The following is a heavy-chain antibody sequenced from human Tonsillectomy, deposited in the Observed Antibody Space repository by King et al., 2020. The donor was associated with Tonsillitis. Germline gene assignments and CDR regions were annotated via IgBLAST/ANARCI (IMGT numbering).Heavy chain of an antibody. CDR2: IYYSGST. V-gene: IGHV4-59*01. CDR1: GGSISSYY. J-gene: IGHJ4*02. D-gene: IGHD2-2*01. CDR3: ASVPLGY. Sequence: VQLQESGPGLVKPSETLSLTCTVSGGSISSYYWSWIRQPPGKGLEWIGYIYYSGSTNYNPSLKSRVTISVDTSKNQFSLKLSSVTAADTAVYYCASVPLGYWGQGTLVTVSS.